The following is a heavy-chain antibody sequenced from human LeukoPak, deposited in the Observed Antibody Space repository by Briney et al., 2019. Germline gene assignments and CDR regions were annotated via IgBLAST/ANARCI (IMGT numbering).Heavy chain of an antibody. CDR2: IYPGGSDT. J-gene: IGHJ4*02. V-gene: IGHV5-51*01. Sequence: GESLKISCKGSGYSFTSYWIGWVRQMPGKGLEWMGIIYPGGSDTRYSPSFQRQVTISADKSISTAYLQWSSLKASDTAMYYCARYCTNGVCYRDTKGFDYWGQGTLVTVSS. CDR3: ARYCTNGVCYRDTKGFDY. CDR1: GYSFTSYW. D-gene: IGHD2-8*01.